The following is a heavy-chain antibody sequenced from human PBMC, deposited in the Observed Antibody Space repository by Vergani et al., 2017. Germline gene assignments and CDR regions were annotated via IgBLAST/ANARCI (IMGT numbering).Heavy chain of an antibody. CDR3: ARGDEGIWTGYRY. D-gene: IGHD3/OR15-3a*01. CDR2: INPSGGHT. CDR1: GYTFSNYY. Sequence: HVQVVQSGAEVKKSGASVNVSCKTSGYTFSNYYMHWVRQAPGQGLEWMGIINPSGGHTNYAQKFQGRVTMTRDTSTSTVYMELSSLRSEDTAIYYCARGDEGIWTGYRYWGQGTLVTVSA. V-gene: IGHV1-46*03. J-gene: IGHJ4*02.